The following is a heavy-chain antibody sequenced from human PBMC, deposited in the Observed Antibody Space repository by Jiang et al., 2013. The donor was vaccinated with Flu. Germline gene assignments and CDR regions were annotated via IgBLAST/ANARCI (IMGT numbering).Heavy chain of an antibody. V-gene: IGHV1-69*06. Sequence: SGAEVKKPGSSVKVSCKAAGGTFSSYAISWVRQAPGQGLEWMGGIIPIFGTANYAQKFQGRVTITADKSTSTAYMELSSLRSEDTAVYYCAREDYSGSYFTFDYWGQGTLVTVSS. J-gene: IGHJ4*02. CDR1: GGTFSSYA. D-gene: IGHD1-26*01. CDR2: IIPIFGTA. CDR3: AREDYSGSYFTFDY.